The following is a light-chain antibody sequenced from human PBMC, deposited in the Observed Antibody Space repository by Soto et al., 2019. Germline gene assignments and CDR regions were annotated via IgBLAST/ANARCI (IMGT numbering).Light chain of an antibody. J-gene: IGKJ4*01. V-gene: IGKV2-28*01. Sequence: DIVMTQSPLSLPVTPGEPASISCSSSQSLLYTNGDNYLNWYVQKPGQSPQLLIYLGSFRASGVPDRFSGSGSRTDFTLRISEVEAEDVGVYYCMQALQTPLTFGGGTKVEIK. CDR3: MQALQTPLT. CDR2: LGS. CDR1: QSLLYTNGDNY.